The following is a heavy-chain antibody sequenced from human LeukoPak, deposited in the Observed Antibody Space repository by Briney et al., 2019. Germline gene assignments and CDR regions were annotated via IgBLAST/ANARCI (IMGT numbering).Heavy chain of an antibody. V-gene: IGHV3-11*01. CDR2: ISSSGSTI. Sequence: PGGSLRLSCAASGFTFSDYYMSWIRQAPGKGLEWVSYISSSGSTIYYADSVKGRFTISRDNAKNSLYLQMNSLRAEDTAVYYCARETYYYDSSGYYSDYFDYWGQGTLVTVSS. CDR1: GFTFSDYY. J-gene: IGHJ4*02. CDR3: ARETYYYDSSGYYSDYFDY. D-gene: IGHD3-22*01.